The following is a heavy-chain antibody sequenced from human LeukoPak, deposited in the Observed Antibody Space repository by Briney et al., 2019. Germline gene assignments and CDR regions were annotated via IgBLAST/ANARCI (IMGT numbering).Heavy chain of an antibody. Sequence: SQTLSLTCAISGDSVSSNSAAWNWIRQSPSRGLEWLGRTYYRSKWYNDYAVSVKSRITINPDTSKNQFSLQLNSVTPEDTAVYYCARAQGVSQQLVDNWFDPWGQGTLVTVSS. D-gene: IGHD6-13*01. V-gene: IGHV6-1*01. CDR3: ARAQGVSQQLVDNWFDP. CDR2: TYYRSKWYN. J-gene: IGHJ5*02. CDR1: GDSVSSNSAA.